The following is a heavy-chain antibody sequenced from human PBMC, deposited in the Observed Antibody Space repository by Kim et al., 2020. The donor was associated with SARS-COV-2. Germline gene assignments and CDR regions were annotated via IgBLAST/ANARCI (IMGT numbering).Heavy chain of an antibody. V-gene: IGHV3-64*01. CDR1: GFTFISYA. D-gene: IGHD3-3*01. Sequence: GGSLRLSCAASGFTFISYAMHWVRQAPGKGLEYVSVISSNGASTYYANSVKGRFTISRDNSKNTLYLQMGSLRAEDMAVYYCARDIGGFWSGFDYYYAMDVWGQGTTVTVSS. J-gene: IGHJ6*02. CDR3: ARDIGGFWSGFDYYYAMDV. CDR2: ISSNGAST.